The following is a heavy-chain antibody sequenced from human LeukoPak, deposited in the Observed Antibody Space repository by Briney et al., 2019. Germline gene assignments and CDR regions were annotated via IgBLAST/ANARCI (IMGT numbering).Heavy chain of an antibody. CDR3: AREPRRDGYKIRGGVDY. CDR1: GYTFTSYG. CDR2: ISAYNGNT. D-gene: IGHD5-24*01. Sequence: ASVKVSCKASGYTFTSYGISWVRQAPGQGLEWMGWISAYNGNTNYAQKLQGRVTMTRDMSTSTVYMELSSLRSEDTAVYYCAREPRRDGYKIRGGVDYWGQGTLVTVSS. J-gene: IGHJ4*02. V-gene: IGHV1-18*01.